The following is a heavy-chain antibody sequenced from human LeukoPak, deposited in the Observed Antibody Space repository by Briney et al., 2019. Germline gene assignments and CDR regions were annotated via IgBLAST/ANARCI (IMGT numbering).Heavy chain of an antibody. CDR1: GGSMKTDSYY. D-gene: IGHD4-11*01. J-gene: IGHJ4*02. V-gene: IGHV4-39*01. CDR3: ASQNYSDYSVNHFHY. Sequence: SATLSLTCTVSGGSMKTDSYYWGWLRHPPGKGLEWIGSIHYSGNGYYNLPLKSRVTMSVDTSKNQLSLSLSSVTAADTAVYYCASQNYSDYSVNHFHYWGQGKLVTVSA. CDR2: IHYSGNG.